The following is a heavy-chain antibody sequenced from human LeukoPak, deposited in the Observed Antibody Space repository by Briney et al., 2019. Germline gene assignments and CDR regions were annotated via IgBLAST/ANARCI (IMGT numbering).Heavy chain of an antibody. V-gene: IGHV4-59*01. CDR2: IYYSGST. D-gene: IGHD5-12*01. CDR1: GGSISSYH. CDR3: ARDGQEWLRFGAFDI. Sequence: PSETLSLTCTVSGGSISSYHWSWIRQPPGKGLEWIGYIYYSGSTNYNPSLKSRVTISVDTSKNQFSLKLSSVTAADTAVYYCARDGQEWLRFGAFDIWGQGTMVTVSS. J-gene: IGHJ3*02.